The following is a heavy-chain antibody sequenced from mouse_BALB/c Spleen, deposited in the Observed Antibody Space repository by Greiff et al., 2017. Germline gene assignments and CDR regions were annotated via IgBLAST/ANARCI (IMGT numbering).Heavy chain of an antibody. J-gene: IGHJ4*01. CDR3: ARGGGNYPYAMDY. D-gene: IGHD2-1*01. CDR2: ISSGGST. CDR1: GFTFSSYA. Sequence: EVQGVESGGGLVKPGGSLKLSCAASGFTFSSYAMSWVRQTPEKRLEWVASISSGGSTYYPDSVKGRFTISRDNARNILYLQMSSLRSEDTAMYYCARGGGNYPYAMDYWGQGTSVTVSS. V-gene: IGHV5-6-5*01.